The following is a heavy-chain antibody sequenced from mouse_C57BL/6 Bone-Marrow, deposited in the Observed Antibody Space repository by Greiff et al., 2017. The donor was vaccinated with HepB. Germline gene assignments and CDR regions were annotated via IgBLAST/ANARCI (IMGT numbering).Heavy chain of an antibody. Sequence: QVQLQQPGAELVMPGASVKLSCKASGYTFTSYWMHWVKQRPGQGLEWIGEIDPSDSYTNYNQKFKGKSTLTVDKSSSTAYMQLSSLTSEDSAGYYCARKLGAMDYWGQGTSVTVSS. D-gene: IGHD4-1*01. CDR3: ARKLGAMDY. CDR2: IDPSDSYT. J-gene: IGHJ4*01. V-gene: IGHV1-69*01. CDR1: GYTFTSYW.